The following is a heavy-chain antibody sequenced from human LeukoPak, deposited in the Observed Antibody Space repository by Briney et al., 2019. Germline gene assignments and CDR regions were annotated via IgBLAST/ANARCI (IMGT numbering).Heavy chain of an antibody. CDR2: INHSGST. CDR1: GGSFSGYY. Sequence: SETLSLTCAVYGGSFSGYYWSWIRQPPGKGLEWIGEINHSGSTNYNPSLKSRVTISVDTSKNQFSLKLSSVTAADTAVYYCARDLKATYDFWSGYYLNGMDVWGQGTTVTVSS. V-gene: IGHV4-34*01. D-gene: IGHD3-3*01. CDR3: ARDLKATYDFWSGYYLNGMDV. J-gene: IGHJ6*02.